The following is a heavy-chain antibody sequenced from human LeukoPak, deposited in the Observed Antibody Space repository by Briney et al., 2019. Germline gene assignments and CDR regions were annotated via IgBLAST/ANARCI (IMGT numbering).Heavy chain of an antibody. J-gene: IGHJ5*02. CDR2: IYYSGST. V-gene: IGHV4-39*07. CDR3: ARRSSSWYGDWFDP. Sequence: SETLSLTCTVSGGSISSSSYYWGWIRQPPGKGLEWIGNIYYSGSTNYNPSLKSRVTISVDTSKNQFSLKLSSVTAADTAVYYCARRSSSWYGDWFDPWGQGTLVTVSS. D-gene: IGHD6-13*01. CDR1: GGSISSSSYY.